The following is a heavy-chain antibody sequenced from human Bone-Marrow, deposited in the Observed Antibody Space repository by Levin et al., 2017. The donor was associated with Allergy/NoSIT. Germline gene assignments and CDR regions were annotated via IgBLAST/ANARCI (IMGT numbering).Heavy chain of an antibody. CDR3: ARQPLPGYSNGWYGGGDF. Sequence: SQTLSLPCTVSGDSISNTIYSWGWTRQPPGKGLEWIGSVYYTGTTYYSPALRGRVTISIDTSKNQFSLKVESVTAADTAFYFCARQPLPGYSNGWYGGGDFWGHGTLVTVSS. D-gene: IGHD6-19*01. CDR2: VYYTGTT. J-gene: IGHJ4*01. V-gene: IGHV4-39*01. CDR1: GDSISNTIYS.